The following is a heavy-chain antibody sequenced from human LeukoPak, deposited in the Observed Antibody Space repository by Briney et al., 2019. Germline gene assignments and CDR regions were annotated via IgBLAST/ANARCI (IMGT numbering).Heavy chain of an antibody. V-gene: IGHV1-18*01. J-gene: IGHJ4*02. CDR3: ARAQSYYDFWSGPSHYFDY. CDR2: INTHNGNT. D-gene: IGHD3-3*01. CDR1: GYTFTGFS. Sequence: ASVKVSCKASGYTFTGFSISWVRQAPGQGLEWMGWINTHNGNTKYTQKFQGRVTMTRDKFTSTAYMELTSLTSDDTAVYYCARAQSYYDFWSGPSHYFDYWGQGTLVTVSS.